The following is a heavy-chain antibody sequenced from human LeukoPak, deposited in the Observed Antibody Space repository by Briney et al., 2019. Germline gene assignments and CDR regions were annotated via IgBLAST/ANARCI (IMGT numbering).Heavy chain of an antibody. CDR3: ARGRSLGFGGLDPFDI. J-gene: IGHJ3*02. V-gene: IGHV1-2*04. Sequence: ASVKVSCKASGYSFTSYSLNWVRQAPGQGLEWMGWINPNSGGTNYAQKFQGWVTMTRDTSISTAYMELSRLRSDDTAVYYCARGRSLGFGGLDPFDIWGQGTVVTVSS. CDR1: GYSFTSYS. CDR2: INPNSGGT. D-gene: IGHD2-15*01.